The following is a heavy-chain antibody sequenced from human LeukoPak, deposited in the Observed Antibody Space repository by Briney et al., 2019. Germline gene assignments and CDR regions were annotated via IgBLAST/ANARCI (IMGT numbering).Heavy chain of an antibody. CDR3: ARDLPHYDILTGYPYWYFDL. CDR2: IYYSGST. D-gene: IGHD3-9*01. V-gene: IGHV4-59*12. Sequence: SETLSLTCTVSGGSISSYYWSWIRQPPGKGLEWIGYIYYSGSTYYNPSLKSRVTLSVDTSKNQFSLKLSSVTAADTAVYYCARDLPHYDILTGYPYWYFDLWGRGTLVTVSS. J-gene: IGHJ2*01. CDR1: GGSISSYY.